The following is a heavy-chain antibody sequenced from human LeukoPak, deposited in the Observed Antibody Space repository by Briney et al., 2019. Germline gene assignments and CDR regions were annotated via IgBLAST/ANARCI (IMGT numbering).Heavy chain of an antibody. Sequence: GGSLRLSCAASGFTFTAYDMNWVRQVTGKSLEWVSTIGTAGDTYYPGSVKGRFTISRENAKNSLYLQMNSLRAGDTAVYYCARSIGDYESEVFDIWGQGTMVNVSS. CDR2: IGTAGDT. D-gene: IGHD4-17*01. CDR1: GFTFTAYD. J-gene: IGHJ3*02. CDR3: ARSIGDYESEVFDI. V-gene: IGHV3-13*01.